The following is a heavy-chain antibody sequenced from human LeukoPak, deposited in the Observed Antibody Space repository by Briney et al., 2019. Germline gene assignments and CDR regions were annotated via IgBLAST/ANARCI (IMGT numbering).Heavy chain of an antibody. D-gene: IGHD6-13*01. CDR2: INHSGST. Sequence: SETLSLTCAVYGGSFSGYHWSWIRQPPGKGLEWIGEINHSGSTNYNPSLKSRVTISVDTSKNQFSLKLSSVTAADTAVYYCARAQDWYSSREEGDYWGQGTLVTVSS. J-gene: IGHJ4*02. CDR1: GGSFSGYH. V-gene: IGHV4-34*01. CDR3: ARAQDWYSSREEGDY.